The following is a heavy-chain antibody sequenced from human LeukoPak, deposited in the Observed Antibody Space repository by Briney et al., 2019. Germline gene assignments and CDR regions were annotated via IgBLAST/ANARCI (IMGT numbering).Heavy chain of an antibody. Sequence: PGGSLRLSCAASGFAVSSNYMSWVRQAPGKGLEWVSVIYGGDNTYYAGSVKGRFTISRDNSKNTLYLQMNSLRAEDTAVYYCARVGSSGYKYFDYWGQGTLVTVSS. CDR2: IYGGDNT. V-gene: IGHV3-53*01. J-gene: IGHJ4*02. CDR3: ARVGSSGYKYFDY. CDR1: GFAVSSNY. D-gene: IGHD3-22*01.